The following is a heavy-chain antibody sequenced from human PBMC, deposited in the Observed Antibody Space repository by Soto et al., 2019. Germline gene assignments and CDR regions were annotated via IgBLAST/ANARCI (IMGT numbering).Heavy chain of an antibody. V-gene: IGHV3-7*05. CDR2: MNQHGSEK. D-gene: IGHD3-10*01. Sequence: GRSLRLSCAASGFTFNTSWMSWVRRAPGKGLEWVAHMNQHGSEKYYVDSVKGRFTISGDDAKNSLYLQMNSLGAEDTAVYYCVSWAGSSYWGQGTLVTVSS. CDR1: GFTFNTSW. CDR3: VSWAGSSY. J-gene: IGHJ4*02.